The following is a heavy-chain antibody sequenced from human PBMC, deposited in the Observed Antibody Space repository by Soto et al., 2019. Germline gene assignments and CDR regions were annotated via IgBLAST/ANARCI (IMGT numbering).Heavy chain of an antibody. J-gene: IGHJ6*02. D-gene: IGHD6-13*01. Sequence: SDKLPHTYAVSGGTMRRICYYWFWIRQHPETGLEWIGSIYYSGSTYYNPSLKSRVTISVDTSKNQFSLKPSSVTAADKALDYCVRRGIADNYFGMDVWCQCTLVX. CDR2: IYYSGST. V-gene: IGHV4-39*01. CDR3: VRRGIADNYFGMDV. CDR1: GGTMRRICYY.